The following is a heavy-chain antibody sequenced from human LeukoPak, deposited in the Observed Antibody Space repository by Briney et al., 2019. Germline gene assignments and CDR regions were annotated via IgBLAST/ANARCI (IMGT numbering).Heavy chain of an antibody. V-gene: IGHV1-8*01. J-gene: IGHJ5*02. CDR1: GCTFTSYD. Sequence: ASVKVSCKASGCTFTSYDINWVRQATGQGLEWMGWMNPNSGNTGYAQKFQGRVTMTRNTSISTAYMELSSLRSEDTAVYYCARVPKYYYGSGSYNWFDPWGQGTLVTVSS. CDR3: ARVPKYYYGSGSYNWFDP. D-gene: IGHD3-10*01. CDR2: MNPNSGNT.